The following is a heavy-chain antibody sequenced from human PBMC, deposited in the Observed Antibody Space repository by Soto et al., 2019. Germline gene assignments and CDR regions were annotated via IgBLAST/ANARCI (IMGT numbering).Heavy chain of an antibody. CDR1: SGSFSNSY. D-gene: IGHD5-12*01. J-gene: IGHJ3*02. V-gene: IGHV4-4*07. CDR2: IYTSGST. CDR3: ARAPLRTTIPKDAFDI. Sequence: QVQLQQSGPGLVKTSETLSLTCNVSSGSFSNSYWSWIRQPAGKGLEWIGRIYTSGSTTSNPSLKSRVSMSVDTSKSQFSLRLSSVTAADTAVYYCARAPLRTTIPKDAFDIWGQGTVVTVSS.